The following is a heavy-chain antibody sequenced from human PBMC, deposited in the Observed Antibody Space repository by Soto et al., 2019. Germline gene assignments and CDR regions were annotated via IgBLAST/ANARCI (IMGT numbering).Heavy chain of an antibody. V-gene: IGHV4-59*01. Sequence: QVQLQGSGPGLVKPSETLSLTCTVTGGSISNYYWNWIRQPPGKGLEWIGYIYYSGNTNYSPSFQGRVTMSVDTSKNQFSLKLISVTAADTAVYYCVRDPSYGYRYFDLWGRGTLVTVSS. CDR3: VRDPSYGYRYFDL. CDR1: GGSISNYY. CDR2: IYYSGNT. J-gene: IGHJ2*01. D-gene: IGHD5-18*01.